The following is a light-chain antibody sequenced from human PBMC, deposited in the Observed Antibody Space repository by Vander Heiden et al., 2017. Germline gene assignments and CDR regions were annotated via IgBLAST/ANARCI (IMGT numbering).Light chain of an antibody. Sequence: EIVLPQSPGTLSLSPGERVTLSCRASQSLSINYLAWYQQKPGQAPRLLIHRASSRATGIPDRFSGSGSGTDFTLTIDRLEPEDFAVYFCQHYVTSPYTFGQGTKLEIK. J-gene: IGKJ2*01. CDR3: QHYVTSPYT. V-gene: IGKV3-20*01. CDR1: QSLSINY. CDR2: RAS.